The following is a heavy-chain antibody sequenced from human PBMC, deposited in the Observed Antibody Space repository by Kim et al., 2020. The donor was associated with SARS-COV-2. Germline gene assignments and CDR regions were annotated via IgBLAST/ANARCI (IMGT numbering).Heavy chain of an antibody. Sequence: SETLSLTCTVSGGSISSSSYYWGWIRQPPGKGLEWIGSIYYSGSTYYNPSLKSRVTISVDTSKNQFSLKLSSVTAADTAVYYCSRLSPRSAFGVVNYWGQGTLVTVSS. D-gene: IGHD3-3*01. CDR3: SRLSPRSAFGVVNY. J-gene: IGHJ4*02. V-gene: IGHV4-39*01. CDR2: IYYSGST. CDR1: GGSISSSSYY.